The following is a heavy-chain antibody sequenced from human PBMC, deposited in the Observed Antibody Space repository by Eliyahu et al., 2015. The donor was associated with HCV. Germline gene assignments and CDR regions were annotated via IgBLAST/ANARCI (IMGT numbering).Heavy chain of an antibody. J-gene: IGHJ6*02. D-gene: IGHD3-16*01. V-gene: IGHV3-9*01. CDR2: ITWDSDNI. CDR3: ARGRGLGSYYYYGMDV. Sequence: EVQLVESGGGLVQPGXSLXLSCAVSGFNFDDYALHWVRQAPGKGLGWVSGITWDSDNIGYADSVKGRFTVSRDYTKNSLDLQMNSLRVEDTALYYCARGRGLGSYYYYGMDVWGQGTTVTVSS. CDR1: GFNFDDYA.